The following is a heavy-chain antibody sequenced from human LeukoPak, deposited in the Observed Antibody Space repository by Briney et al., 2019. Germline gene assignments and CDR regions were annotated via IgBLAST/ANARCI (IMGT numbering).Heavy chain of an antibody. CDR3: ARYAPGWYCSSTSCPYYGMDV. Sequence: GGSLRLSCAASGFTFSSYAMHWVRQAPGKGLEWVAVISYDGSNKYYADSVKGRFTISRDNSKNMLYLQMNSLRAEDTAVYYCARYAPGWYCSSTSCPYYGMDVWGQGTTVTVSS. J-gene: IGHJ6*02. D-gene: IGHD2-2*01. CDR2: ISYDGSNK. V-gene: IGHV3-30*04. CDR1: GFTFSSYA.